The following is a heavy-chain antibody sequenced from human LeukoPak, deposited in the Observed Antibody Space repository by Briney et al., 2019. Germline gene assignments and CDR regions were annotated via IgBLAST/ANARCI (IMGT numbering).Heavy chain of an antibody. CDR1: GYTFTGYY. CDR2: INPKSGGT. D-gene: IGHD3-3*01. Sequence: GASVKVSCKASGYTFTGYYMHWVRQAPGQGLEWMGWINPKSGGTKYEQKFQGRVTMTRDTSISTAHMELSRLRSDDTAVYYCARDDPMYYDFWSGYYEGDAFDIWGQGTMVTVAS. CDR3: ARDDPMYYDFWSGYYEGDAFDI. V-gene: IGHV1-2*02. J-gene: IGHJ3*02.